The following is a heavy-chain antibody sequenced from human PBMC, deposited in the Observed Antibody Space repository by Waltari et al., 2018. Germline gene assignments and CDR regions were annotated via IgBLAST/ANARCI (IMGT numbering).Heavy chain of an antibody. Sequence: QLQLQESGPGLVKPSATLSLTCTVPGGSISISRYYWGWPRQPPGKGLEWIGSIDYSGITYYNPSLKSRVTISVETSKNQFSLKLSSVTAADTAVYYCARHNIVATYYGMDVWGQGTTVTVSS. CDR2: IDYSGIT. CDR1: GGSISISRYY. D-gene: IGHD5-12*01. V-gene: IGHV4-39*01. CDR3: ARHNIVATYYGMDV. J-gene: IGHJ6*02.